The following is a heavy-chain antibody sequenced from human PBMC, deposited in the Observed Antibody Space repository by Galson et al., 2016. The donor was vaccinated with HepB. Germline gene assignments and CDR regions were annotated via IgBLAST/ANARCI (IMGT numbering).Heavy chain of an antibody. CDR2: VYWDDDK. CDR1: GFSLSNTGVG. V-gene: IGHV2-5*02. J-gene: IGHJ4*02. D-gene: IGHD3-10*01. CDR3: THPPGELPQLDF. Sequence: PALVKPTQTLTLTCTFSGFSLSNTGVGVAWIRQPPGKTLEWLALVYWDDDKRYSPSLKSRPTIPKDSPNSQVALTLTNMDPTDTATYYCTHPPGELPQLDFWGQGTLVTVSS.